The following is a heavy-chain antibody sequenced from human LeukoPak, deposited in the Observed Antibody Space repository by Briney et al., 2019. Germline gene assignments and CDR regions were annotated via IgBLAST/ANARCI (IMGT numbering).Heavy chain of an antibody. CDR2: ISYDGSNK. D-gene: IGHD3-9*01. J-gene: IGHJ4*02. V-gene: IGHV3-30-3*01. Sequence: GGSLRLSCAASGFTFSNYWMHWVRQAPGKGLEWVAVISYDGSNKYYADSVKGRFTISRDNSKNTLYLQMNSLRAEDTAVYYCAQNGLYYDILTGYFDYWGQGTLVTVSS. CDR1: GFTFSNYW. CDR3: AQNGLYYDILTGYFDY.